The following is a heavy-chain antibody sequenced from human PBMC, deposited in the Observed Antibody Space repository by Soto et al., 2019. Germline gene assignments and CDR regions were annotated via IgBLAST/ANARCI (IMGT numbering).Heavy chain of an antibody. CDR1: GGSISSYF. Sequence: SETLSLTCTVSGGSISSYFYIWVRQPPGKGLEWIGSVYYTGTTDYNPSLKSRVTISVDTAKTQFSLNLRSVTAADTAVYYCARDLEALPRDFDYWGRGTLVTVSS. CDR3: ARDLEALPRDFDY. CDR2: VYYTGTT. V-gene: IGHV4-59*01. D-gene: IGHD2-21*02. J-gene: IGHJ4*02.